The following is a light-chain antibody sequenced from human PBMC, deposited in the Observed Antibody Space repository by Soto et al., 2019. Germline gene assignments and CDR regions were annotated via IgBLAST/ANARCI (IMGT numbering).Light chain of an antibody. CDR1: SSDVGGYNY. CDR3: ASYASSVTYV. CDR2: EVS. Sequence: QSALTQPASVSGSPGQSITISCTGTSSDVGGYNYVSWYQLHPGKAPKLMIHEVSERPSGVSNRFSGSKSGNTASLTISGLQAEDEADYYCASYASSVTYVFASGTKVTVL. J-gene: IGLJ1*01. V-gene: IGLV2-14*01.